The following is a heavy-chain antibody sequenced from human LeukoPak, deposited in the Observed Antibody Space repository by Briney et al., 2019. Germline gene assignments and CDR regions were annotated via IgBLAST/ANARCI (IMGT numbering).Heavy chain of an antibody. V-gene: IGHV4-30-4*01. Sequence: SQTLSLTCTVSGGSISSGDYYWSWLRQPPGKGLEWIGYIYYTGSTNYNPSLKSRVTISVDTSKNQFSLRLNSVTAADTAVYYCARQTILTGGFDPWGQGTLVTVSS. D-gene: IGHD3-9*01. J-gene: IGHJ5*02. CDR3: ARQTILTGGFDP. CDR2: IYYTGST. CDR1: GGSISSGDYY.